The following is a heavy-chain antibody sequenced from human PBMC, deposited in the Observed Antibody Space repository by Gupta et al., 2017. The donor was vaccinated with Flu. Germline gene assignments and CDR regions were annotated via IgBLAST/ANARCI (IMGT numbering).Heavy chain of an antibody. CDR2: VSSSGRNV. J-gene: IGHJ6*03. D-gene: IGHD2-21*02. V-gene: IGHV3-11*01. Sequence: GKGLEWVAYVSSSGRNVYYDDSVEGLFVVSRNTAKNSVFLHMQSLRADDTAIYYCERDRRDCVKDYYYYYMNVWGKGAAVTVSS. CDR3: ERDRRDCVKDYYYYYMNV.